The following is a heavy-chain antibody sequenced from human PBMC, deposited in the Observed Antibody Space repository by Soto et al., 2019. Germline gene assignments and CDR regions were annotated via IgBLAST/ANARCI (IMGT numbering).Heavy chain of an antibody. V-gene: IGHV4-59*12. D-gene: IGHD2-8*02. CDR1: GGSISNYY. CDR3: ARDKITGLFDY. J-gene: IGHJ4*02. Sequence: PSETLSLTCTVSGGSISNYYCSWIRQTPGKGLEYIGFIYNSGTTNYHPSLKSRVTISVDTSKNQFSLKLTSVTAADTAVYYCARDKITGLFDYWGQGTLVTVSS. CDR2: IYNSGTT.